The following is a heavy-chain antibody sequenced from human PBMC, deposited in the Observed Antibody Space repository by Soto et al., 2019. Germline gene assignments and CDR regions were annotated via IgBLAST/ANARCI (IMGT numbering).Heavy chain of an antibody. CDR3: ARQGRNTRIVLIKHYATDF. Sequence: PSETLSLTCTVSSGTISIRSHYWACIRQPPGKGLEWIGVIDDSGSTHYSESLKSRVTISVDTSKNQFSLKVSSVTTTDTAVYYCARQGRNTRIVLIKHYATDFWGQGTAVTVSS. CDR1: SGTISIRSHY. J-gene: IGHJ6*02. D-gene: IGHD1-1*01. V-gene: IGHV4-39*01. CDR2: IDDSGST.